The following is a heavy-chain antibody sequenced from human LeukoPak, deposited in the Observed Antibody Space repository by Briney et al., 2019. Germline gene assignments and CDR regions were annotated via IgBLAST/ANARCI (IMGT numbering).Heavy chain of an antibody. CDR1: GYTFTSYG. CDR3: ARGSYDSSGYYFDAFDI. CDR2: ISAYNGNT. V-gene: IGHV1-18*01. Sequence: APVKASGKASGYTFTSYGISGGRQAPGQGLEWMGWISAYNGNTNYAQKLQGRVTMTTDTSTSTAYMELRSLRSDDTAVYYCARGSYDSSGYYFDAFDIWGQGTMVTVSS. D-gene: IGHD3-22*01. J-gene: IGHJ3*02.